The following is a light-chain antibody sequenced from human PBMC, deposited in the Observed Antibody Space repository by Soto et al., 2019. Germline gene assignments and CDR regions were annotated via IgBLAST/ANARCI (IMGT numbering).Light chain of an antibody. V-gene: IGLV2-14*03. Sequence: QSALTQPASVSGSPGQSITISCTGTSSDVGGFNSVSWYQLRPGTAPKLILYDVVDRPSGVSYRFSGSKSGNTASLTISGXQAADEADXXCSSYTSTMTNVFXSGTKVTV. J-gene: IGLJ1*01. CDR1: SSDVGGFNS. CDR2: DVV. CDR3: SSYTSTMTNV.